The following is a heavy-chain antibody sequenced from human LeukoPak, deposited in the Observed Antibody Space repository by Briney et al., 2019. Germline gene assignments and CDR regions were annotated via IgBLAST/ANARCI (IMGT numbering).Heavy chain of an antibody. Sequence: GESLRISCRGSGYKFTNYWITWVRQMPGKGLEWMGRIDPNDSYINYNPSFQGHVTISADKSINTAYLQWSSLKPSDTAIYYRARLRVGMKISMSSGRSDFWGQGALVIVS. D-gene: IGHD1-26*01. J-gene: IGHJ4*02. CDR3: ARLRVGMKISMSSGRSDF. CDR2: IDPNDSYI. CDR1: GYKFTNYW. V-gene: IGHV5-10-1*01.